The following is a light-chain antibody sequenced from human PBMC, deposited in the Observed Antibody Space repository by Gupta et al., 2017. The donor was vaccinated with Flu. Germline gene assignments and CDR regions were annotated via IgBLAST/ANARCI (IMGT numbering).Light chain of an antibody. CDR3: QQYNNWPPGT. J-gene: IGKJ1*01. CDR1: QSVSSN. CDR2: GAS. Sequence: EIVMTQSPATLSVSPGERATLSCRASQSVSSNLAWYQQKPGQAPRLLIYGASTRANGIPGRFSCSGAGKELPLNISSLQSEDFAVYYCQQYNNWPPGTFGQGTKVEIK. V-gene: IGKV3-15*01.